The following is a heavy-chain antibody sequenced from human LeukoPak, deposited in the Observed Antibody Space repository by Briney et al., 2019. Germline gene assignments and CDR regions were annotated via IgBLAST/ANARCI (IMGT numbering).Heavy chain of an antibody. Sequence: GGSLRLSCAASGFTFSDYYMSWIRQAPGKGLEWVSYISSSGSTIYYADSVKGRFTISRDNAKNSLSLHMNSLRVEDTAVYYCARGPTYGSQSDYFDYWGQGTLVTVSS. CDR2: ISSSGSTI. CDR1: GFTFSDYY. CDR3: ARGPTYGSQSDYFDY. J-gene: IGHJ4*02. D-gene: IGHD3-10*01. V-gene: IGHV3-11*04.